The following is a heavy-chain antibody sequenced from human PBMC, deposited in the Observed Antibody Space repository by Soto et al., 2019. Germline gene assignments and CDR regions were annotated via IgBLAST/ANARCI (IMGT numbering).Heavy chain of an antibody. J-gene: IGHJ4*02. CDR1: GFTFSSYA. CDR3: AKPGVGATTQYYFDY. CDR2: ISGSGGST. Sequence: PGGSLRLSCAASGFTFSSYAMSWVRQAPGKGLEWVSAISGSGGSTYYADSVKGRFTISRDNSKNTLYLQMNSLRAEDTAVYYCAKPGVGATTQYYFDYWGQGTLVTVSS. V-gene: IGHV3-23*01. D-gene: IGHD1-26*01.